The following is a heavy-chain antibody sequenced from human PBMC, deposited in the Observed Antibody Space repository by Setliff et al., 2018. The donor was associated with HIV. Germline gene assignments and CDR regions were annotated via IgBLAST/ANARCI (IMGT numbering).Heavy chain of an antibody. V-gene: IGHV4-38-2*02. CDR1: GYSIRSTYY. J-gene: IGHJ6*02. CDR2: IHHSGSS. Sequence: PSETLSLTCNVSGYSIRSTYYWGWIRQPPGKGLEWFGSIHHSGSSYYNPSLKRRVTISVDTSENQFSLKLSSVTAADTAIYYCARVGQQQLVYSDYYGMDVWGQGSTVTVSS. CDR3: ARVGQQQLVYSDYYGMDV. D-gene: IGHD6-13*01.